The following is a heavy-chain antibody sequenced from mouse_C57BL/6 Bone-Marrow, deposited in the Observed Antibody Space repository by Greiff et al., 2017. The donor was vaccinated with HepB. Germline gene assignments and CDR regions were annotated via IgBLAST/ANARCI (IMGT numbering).Heavy chain of an antibody. CDR1: GYTFTGYW. CDR2: ILPGSGST. CDR3: ARVGYYCFDY. V-gene: IGHV1-9*01. Sequence: QVQLQQSGAELMKPGASVKLSCKATGYTFTGYWIEWVKQRPGHGLEWIGEILPGSGSTNYNGKFKGKATFTADTSSNTAYMQRSSLTTEDSAIYYCARVGYYCFDYWGQGTTLTVSS. D-gene: IGHD2-3*01. J-gene: IGHJ2*01.